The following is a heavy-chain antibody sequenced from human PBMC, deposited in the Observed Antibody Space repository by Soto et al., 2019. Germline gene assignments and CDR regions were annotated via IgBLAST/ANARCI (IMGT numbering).Heavy chain of an antibody. CDR2: IDSGGST. D-gene: IGHD4-17*01. V-gene: IGHV3-66*01. J-gene: IGHJ6*02. Sequence: GGSLRLSCAASGFAVSTSYMNWVRQAPGKGLELVSVIDSGGSTNHADSVKGRFTISTDVSKNTFFLQMNSLRAEDTAVYYCATILTTMTPEEHVYYGLDVWGQGTTVTVS. CDR1: GFAVSTSY. CDR3: ATILTTMTPEEHVYYGLDV.